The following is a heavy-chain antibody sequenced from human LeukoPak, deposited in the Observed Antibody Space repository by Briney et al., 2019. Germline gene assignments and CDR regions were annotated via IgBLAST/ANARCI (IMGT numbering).Heavy chain of an antibody. D-gene: IGHD3-10*01. CDR1: GFTFSSYW. CDR3: ARDDGSGSYYKY. CDR2: INSDGSST. V-gene: IGHV3-74*01. Sequence: GGSLRLSCAASGFTFSSYWMHWVRQAPGKGLVWVSRINSDGSSTSYADSVKGRLTISRDNAKNTLYLQMNSLRAEDTAVYYCARDDGSGSYYKYWGQGTLVTVSS. J-gene: IGHJ4*02.